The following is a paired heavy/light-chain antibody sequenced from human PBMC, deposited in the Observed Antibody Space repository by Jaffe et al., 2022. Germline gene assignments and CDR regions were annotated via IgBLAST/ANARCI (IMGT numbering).Heavy chain of an antibody. CDR2: INPNSGGT. CDR3: AIIWFGELFLSARSHSYFDY. Sequence: QVQLVQSGAEVKKPGASVKVSCKASGYTFTGYYMHWVRQAPGQGLEWMGWINPNSGGTNYAQKFQGRVTMTRDTSISTAYMELSRLRSDDTAVYYCAIIWFGELFLSARSHSYFDYWGQGTLVTVSS. V-gene: IGHV1-2*02. CDR1: GYTFTGYY. J-gene: IGHJ4*02. D-gene: IGHD3-10*01.
Light chain of an antibody. CDR1: QGISSY. J-gene: IGKJ4*01. Sequence: AIRMTQSPSSLSASTGDRVTITCRASQGISSYLAWYQQKPGKAPKLLIYAASTLQSGVPSRFSGSGSGTDFTLTISCLQSEDFATYYCQQYYSYPQLTFGGGTKVEIK. CDR3: QQYYSYPQLT. V-gene: IGKV1-8*01. CDR2: AAS.